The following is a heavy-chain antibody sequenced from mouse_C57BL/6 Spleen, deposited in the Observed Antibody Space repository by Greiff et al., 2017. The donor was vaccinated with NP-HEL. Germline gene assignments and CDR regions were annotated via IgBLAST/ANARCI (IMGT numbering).Heavy chain of an antibody. J-gene: IGHJ3*01. CDR1: GYTFTSYW. D-gene: IGHD2-3*01. Sequence: QVQLQQSGAELVRPGSSVKLSCKASGYTFTSYWMHWVKQRPIQGLEWIGNIDPSDSETHYNQKFKDKATLTVDKSSSTAYMQLSSLTSEDSAVYYCARAYDGYPAWFAYWGQGTLVTVSA. V-gene: IGHV1-52*01. CDR2: IDPSDSET. CDR3: ARAYDGYPAWFAY.